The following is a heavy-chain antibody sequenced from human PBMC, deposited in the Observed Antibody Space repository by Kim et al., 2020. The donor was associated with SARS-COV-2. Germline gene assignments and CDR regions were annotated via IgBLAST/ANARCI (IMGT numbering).Heavy chain of an antibody. J-gene: IGHJ2*01. Sequence: GGSLRLSCAASGFTFSSYDMHWVRQATGKGLEWVSAIGNAGDTYYPGSVKGRFTISRENAKNSSYLQMNSLRAGDTAVYYCARTTDYYDSSGYYWYFDLWGRGTLVTVSS. D-gene: IGHD3-22*01. CDR1: GFTFSSYD. CDR3: ARTTDYYDSSGYYWYFDL. V-gene: IGHV3-13*01. CDR2: IGNAGDT.